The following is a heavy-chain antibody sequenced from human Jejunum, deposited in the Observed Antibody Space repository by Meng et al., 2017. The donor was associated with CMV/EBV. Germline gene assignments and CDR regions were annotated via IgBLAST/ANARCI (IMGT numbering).Heavy chain of an antibody. CDR1: GGSVSSGGYY. V-gene: IGHV4-31*03. J-gene: IGHJ4*02. CDR3: ARVSSGWDYFDY. CDR2: IYYSGST. Sequence: QVPLQGAGPGLVKPSQTLCLTCTVSGGSVSSGGYYWTWIRQHPGKGLEWFGHIYYSGSTFYNPSLKRRVIISIGTSKNQFSLNLRSVTAADTAVYYCARVSSGWDYFDYWGQGTLVTVSS. D-gene: IGHD6-19*01.